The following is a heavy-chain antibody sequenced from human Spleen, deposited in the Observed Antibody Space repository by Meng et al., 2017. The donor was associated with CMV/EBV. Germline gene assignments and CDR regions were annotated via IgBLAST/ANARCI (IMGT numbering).Heavy chain of an antibody. CDR1: GGSISSGGYF. Sequence: GGSISSGGYFWSWIRQHPGKGLEWIGYIYYSGTTYYNPSLVSRLTISLDTSKNQFSLKLSSVTAADTAVYYCARGATWTGYHFDYWGQGTLVTVSS. D-gene: IGHD3/OR15-3a*01. CDR2: IYYSGTT. V-gene: IGHV4-31*02. J-gene: IGHJ4*02. CDR3: ARGATWTGYHFDY.